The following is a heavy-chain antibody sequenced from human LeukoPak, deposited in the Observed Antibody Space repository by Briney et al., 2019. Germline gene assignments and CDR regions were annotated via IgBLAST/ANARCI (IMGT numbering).Heavy chain of an antibody. D-gene: IGHD2-2*01. CDR2: IYYSGST. Sequence: SETLSLTCTVSGGSISSGDYYWSWIRQPPGKGLEWIGYIYYSGSTYYNPSLKSRVTISVDTSKNQFSLKLSSVTAADTAVYYCARGAAAIEGNWFDPWGQGTLVTVSS. J-gene: IGHJ5*02. CDR1: GGSISSGDYY. V-gene: IGHV4-30-4*01. CDR3: ARGAAAIEGNWFDP.